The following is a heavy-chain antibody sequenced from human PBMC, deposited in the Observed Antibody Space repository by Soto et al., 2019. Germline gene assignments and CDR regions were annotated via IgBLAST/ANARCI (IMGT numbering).Heavy chain of an antibody. Sequence: QVQLVESGGGLVQPGGSLRLSCAASGFTFSDYFMNWIRQAPGKGLEWISYIDSSGSSVYYADSVKGRFTISRDSANNSLFLQMGRRRAEATAIYYSATQGSYDYGRCDRVDHWGQGTLVTVSS. CDR3: ATQGSYDYGRCDRVDH. CDR1: GFTFSDYF. J-gene: IGHJ1*01. V-gene: IGHV3-11*01. CDR2: IDSSGSSV. D-gene: IGHD3-3*01.